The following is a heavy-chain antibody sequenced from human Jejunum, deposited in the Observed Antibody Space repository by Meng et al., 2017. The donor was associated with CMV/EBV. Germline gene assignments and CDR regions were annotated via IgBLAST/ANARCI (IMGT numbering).Heavy chain of an antibody. Sequence: WVSQAAGKGLEWISYINVGSTVINYADSGRGRFTIPRDNAKNALYLQMNSLRVEHTAGYYFTTDSPVVGDPYQYYYGMEVWGQGTTVTV. CDR2: INVGSTVI. D-gene: IGHD2-15*01. CDR3: TTDSPVVGDPYQYYYGMEV. J-gene: IGHJ6*02. V-gene: IGHV3-48*04.